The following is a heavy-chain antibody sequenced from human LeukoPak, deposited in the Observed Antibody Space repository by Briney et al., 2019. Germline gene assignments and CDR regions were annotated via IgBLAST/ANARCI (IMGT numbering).Heavy chain of an antibody. CDR3: ARRTTVTWIYFDY. Sequence: KPSETLSLTCTVSGGSISSSSYYWGWIRQPPGKGLEWIGSIFYTGSTYYNPSLNSRVTMSIATSKNQFSLKLTSVTAADTAVYYCARRTTVTWIYFDYWGQGTLVTVSS. CDR2: IFYTGST. CDR1: GGSISSSSYY. J-gene: IGHJ4*02. V-gene: IGHV4-39*01. D-gene: IGHD4-11*01.